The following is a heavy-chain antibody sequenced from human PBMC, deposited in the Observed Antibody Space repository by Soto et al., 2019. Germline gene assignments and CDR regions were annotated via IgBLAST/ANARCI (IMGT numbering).Heavy chain of an antibody. V-gene: IGHV1-69*12. CDR1: GGTFSSYA. CDR2: IIPIFGTA. J-gene: IGHJ4*02. Sequence: QVRLVQSGAEVKKPGSSVKVSCKASGGTFSSYAISWVRQSPGQGLEWMGGIIPIFGTAHYAQKFQGRVTITADEYTSTAYMELSSLRSEDTAVYYCASHGDDYFDYWGQGTLVTVSS. CDR3: ASHGDDYFDY. D-gene: IGHD4-17*01.